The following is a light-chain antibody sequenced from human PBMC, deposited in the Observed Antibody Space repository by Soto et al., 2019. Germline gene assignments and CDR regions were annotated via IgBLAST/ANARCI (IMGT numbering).Light chain of an antibody. CDR1: QGISSW. V-gene: IGKV1-12*01. J-gene: IGKJ4*01. CDR2: AAS. Sequence: DIQMTQSPSFVYASVGDRVTITCRASQGISSWLAWYQHKPGRAPKLLIHAASSLESGVPSRFSGSGSGTDFTLPIRSLPQEDFATYYCQQTTSFPLTFGGGTKVEIK. CDR3: QQTTSFPLT.